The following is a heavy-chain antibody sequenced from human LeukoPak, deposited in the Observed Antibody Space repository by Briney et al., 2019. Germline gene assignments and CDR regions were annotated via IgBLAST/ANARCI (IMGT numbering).Heavy chain of an antibody. CDR2: IYSDGSV. D-gene: IGHD1-26*01. J-gene: IGHJ4*02. Sequence: SETLSLTRTVSGGSISTYYWSWIRQPAGKGLQWIGRIYSDGSVKYNPSLKSRVTMSVDTSKNQFSLKMTSVTAADTAVYFCARGSPTYFTAWDFDYWGQGTLVTVSS. V-gene: IGHV4-4*07. CDR3: ARGSPTYFTAWDFDY. CDR1: GGSISTYY.